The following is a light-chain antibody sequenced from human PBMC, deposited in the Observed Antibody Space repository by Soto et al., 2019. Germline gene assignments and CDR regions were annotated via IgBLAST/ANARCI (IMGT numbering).Light chain of an antibody. V-gene: IGLV2-14*01. Sequence: QSVLTQPASVSGSPGQSIAISCTGTTSDVGSYNYVSWYQQHPGKAPKVIIYDVSNRPSGVSDRFSGSKSGNTASLTISGLQAEDEADYYSRSYTSSSTYVFGGGNKVTDL. CDR1: TSDVGSYNY. J-gene: IGLJ1*01. CDR3: RSYTSSSTYV. CDR2: DVS.